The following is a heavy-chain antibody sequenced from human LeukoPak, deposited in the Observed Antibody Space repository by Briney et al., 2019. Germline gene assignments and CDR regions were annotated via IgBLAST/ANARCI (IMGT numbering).Heavy chain of an antibody. CDR1: GGSISSYY. Sequence: NPSETLSLTCTVSGGSISSYYWTWIRQPPGKGLEWIGYIYYSGSTYYNPSLKSRVTISVDTSKNQFSLKLSSVTAADTAVYYCARGVSSSSLGSYYFDYWGQGTLVTVSS. CDR3: ARGVSSSSLGSYYFDY. D-gene: IGHD6-6*01. J-gene: IGHJ4*02. V-gene: IGHV4-59*08. CDR2: IYYSGST.